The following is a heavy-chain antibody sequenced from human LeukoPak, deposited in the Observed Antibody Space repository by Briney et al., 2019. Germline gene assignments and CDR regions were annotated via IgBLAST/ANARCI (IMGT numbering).Heavy chain of an antibody. V-gene: IGHV5-51*01. CDR2: IYPGDSDT. CDR1: GYSFTSYW. D-gene: IGHD3-16*01. Sequence: GESLKISCKGSGYSFTSYWIGWVRQMPGKGLEWMGIIYPGDSDTRYSPSFQGQVTISADKSISTAYLQWSSLKASDTAMYYCARTVGLSWRTPPSFPFDYWGQGTLVTVSS. J-gene: IGHJ4*02. CDR3: ARTVGLSWRTPPSFPFDY.